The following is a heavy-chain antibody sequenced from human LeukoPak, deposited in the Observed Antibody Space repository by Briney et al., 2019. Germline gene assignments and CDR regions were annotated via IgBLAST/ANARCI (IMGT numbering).Heavy chain of an antibody. J-gene: IGHJ3*02. CDR2: FDPEDGET. D-gene: IGHD3-10*01. CDR1: GYTLTELS. CDR3: ATAGPFLLEMVRGVPRAFDI. V-gene: IGHV1-24*01. Sequence: ASVKVSCKVSGYTLTELSMHWVRQAPGKGLEWMGGFDPEDGETIYAQKFQGRVTMTEDTSTDTAYMELSSLRSEDTAVYYCATAGPFLLEMVRGVPRAFDIWGQGTMVTVSS.